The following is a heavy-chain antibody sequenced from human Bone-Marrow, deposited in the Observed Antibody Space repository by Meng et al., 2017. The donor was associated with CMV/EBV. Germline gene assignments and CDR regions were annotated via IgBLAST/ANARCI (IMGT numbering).Heavy chain of an antibody. CDR3: ARASGGSGYSPPFDP. J-gene: IGHJ5*02. CDR1: GGSISSSSYY. CDR2: IYYSGST. V-gene: IGHV4-39*07. D-gene: IGHD3-3*01. Sequence: GSLRLSCTVSGGSISSSSYYWGWIRQPPGKGLEWIGSIYYSGSTYYNPSLKSRVTISVDTSKNQFSLKLSSVTAADTAVYYCARASGGSGYSPPFDPWGQGTRVTGSS.